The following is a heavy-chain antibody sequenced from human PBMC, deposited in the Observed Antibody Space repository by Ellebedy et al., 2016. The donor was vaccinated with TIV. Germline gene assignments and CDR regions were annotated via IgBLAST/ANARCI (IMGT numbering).Heavy chain of an antibody. Sequence: MPSETLSLTCSVSGGSISPYYWSWIRLPTGNGLQWTGLSYYTGTTNYNPTLRSRVTISVDTSKKQISLRLSSVTAADTAVYYCASAPNQDFYDNWGQGTLVTVSS. CDR2: SYYTGTT. CDR3: ASAPNQDFYDN. V-gene: IGHV4-59*01. J-gene: IGHJ4*02. CDR1: GGSISPYY.